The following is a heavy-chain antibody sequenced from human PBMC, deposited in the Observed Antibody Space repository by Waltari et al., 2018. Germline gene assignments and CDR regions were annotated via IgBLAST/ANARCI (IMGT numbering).Heavy chain of an antibody. D-gene: IGHD3-16*02. V-gene: IGHV3-30*03. CDR2: ISYYERNI. J-gene: IGHJ6*02. Sequence: WDRQAPGKGLDGVVVISYYERNIYYVDSLKGRFTISRDNFKKMLYLQMNSLRHEDTAVYYCARDYCYRAYCHGMDVWGQGTTVTVSS. CDR3: ARDYCYRAYCHGMDV.